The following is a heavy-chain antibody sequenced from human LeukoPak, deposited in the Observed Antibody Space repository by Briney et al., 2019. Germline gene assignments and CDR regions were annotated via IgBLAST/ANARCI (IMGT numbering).Heavy chain of an antibody. CDR1: GYTFTSYG. CDR3: ARDTFGVVISYYYYYYMDV. J-gene: IGHJ6*03. CDR2: ISAYNGNT. D-gene: IGHD3-3*01. V-gene: IGHV1-18*01. Sequence: GASVKVSCKASGYTFTSYGISWVRQAPGQGLEWMGWISAYNGNTDYAQKLQGRVTMTTDTSTSTAYMELRSLRSDDTAVYYCARDTFGVVISYYYYYYMDVWGKGTTVTVSS.